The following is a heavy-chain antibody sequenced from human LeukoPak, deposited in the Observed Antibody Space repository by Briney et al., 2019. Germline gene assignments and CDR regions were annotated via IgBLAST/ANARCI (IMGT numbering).Heavy chain of an antibody. CDR1: GFTFSNSA. D-gene: IGHD6-19*01. CDR2: LSGSGITT. CDR3: AKGIYSSGWSYFDY. J-gene: IGHJ4*01. V-gene: IGHV3-23*01. Sequence: GGSLRLSCKASGFTFSNSAMSWVRQATGKGLEWVSTLSGSGITTYYADSVKGRFTISRDNSKNTLYLQLNSLRAEDTAVYYCAKGIYSSGWSYFDYWGHGTLVTVSS.